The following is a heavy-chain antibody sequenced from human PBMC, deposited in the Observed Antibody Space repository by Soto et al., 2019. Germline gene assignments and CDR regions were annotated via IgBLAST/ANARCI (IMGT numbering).Heavy chain of an antibody. Sequence: QVQLVQSGAEVKKPGSSVKVSCKASGGTFSSYTISWVRQAPGQGLEWMGRIIPILGIANYAQKFQGRVTITADKSTSTAYMELSSLRSEDTAVYYCARVVAGNFDYYYMDVWGKGTTVTVSS. CDR2: IIPILGIA. J-gene: IGHJ6*03. V-gene: IGHV1-69*02. CDR3: ARVVAGNFDYYYMDV. CDR1: GGTFSSYT. D-gene: IGHD6-19*01.